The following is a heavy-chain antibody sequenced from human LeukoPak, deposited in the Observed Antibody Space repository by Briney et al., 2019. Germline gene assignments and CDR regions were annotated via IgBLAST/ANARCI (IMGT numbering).Heavy chain of an antibody. CDR1: GGSISSSSYY. J-gene: IGHJ5*02. Sequence: SETLSLTCTVFGGSISSSSYYWGWIRQPPGKGLEWIGSIYYSGSTYYNPSLKSRVTISVDTSKNQFSLKLSSVTAADTAVYYCARARRRGDSSSWYYNWFDPWGQGTLVTVSS. CDR2: IYYSGST. D-gene: IGHD6-13*01. V-gene: IGHV4-39*07. CDR3: ARARRRGDSSSWYYNWFDP.